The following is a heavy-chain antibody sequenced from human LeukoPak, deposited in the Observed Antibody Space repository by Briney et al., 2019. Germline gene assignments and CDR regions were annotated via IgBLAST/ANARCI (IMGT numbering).Heavy chain of an antibody. Sequence: PGGSLRLSCAASGSMFTNCAFHWVRQAPGKGPEWVATVSYDGKYEFYSDSVKGRFSISRNDSDNTVYLQMNSLRPEDSAVFYCAKVRGPLYYYAIDAWGQGTKVTVSS. V-gene: IGHV3-30*18. D-gene: IGHD1-14*01. J-gene: IGHJ6*02. CDR1: GSMFTNCA. CDR3: AKVRGPLYYYAIDA. CDR2: VSYDGKYE.